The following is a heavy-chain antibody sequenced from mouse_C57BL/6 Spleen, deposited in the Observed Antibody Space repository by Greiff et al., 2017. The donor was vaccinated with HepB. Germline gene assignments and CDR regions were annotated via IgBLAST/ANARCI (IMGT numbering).Heavy chain of an antibody. D-gene: IGHD1-1*01. CDR1: GFTFSDYY. CDR2: INYDGSST. V-gene: IGHV5-16*01. Sequence: EVKLVESEGGLVQPGSSMKLSCTASGFTFSDYYMAWVRQVPEKGLEWVANINYDGSSTYYLDSLKSRFIISRDNAKNILYLQMSSLKSEDTATYYCARGTGPFAYWGQGTLVTVSA. J-gene: IGHJ3*01. CDR3: ARGTGPFAY.